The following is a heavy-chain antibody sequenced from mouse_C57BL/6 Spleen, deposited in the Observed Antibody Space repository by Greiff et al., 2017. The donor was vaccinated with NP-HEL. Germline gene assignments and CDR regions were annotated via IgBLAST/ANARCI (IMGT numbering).Heavy chain of an antibody. Sequence: VQLQESVAELVRPGASVKLSCTASGFNIKNTYMHWVKQRPEQGLEWIGRIDPANGNTKYAPKFQGKATITADTSSNTAYLQLSSLTSEDTAIYYCAHYYGSSYGAWFAYWGQGTLVTVSA. J-gene: IGHJ3*01. CDR3: AHYYGSSYGAWFAY. CDR2: IDPANGNT. D-gene: IGHD1-1*01. V-gene: IGHV14-3*01. CDR1: GFNIKNTY.